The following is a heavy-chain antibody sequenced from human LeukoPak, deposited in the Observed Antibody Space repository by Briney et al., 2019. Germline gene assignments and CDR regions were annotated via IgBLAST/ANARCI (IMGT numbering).Heavy chain of an antibody. CDR1: GYSFITYW. Sequence: GESLKISCKGSGYSFITYWIGWVRQMPGKGLEWMGIIYPGDSDTRYSPSFQGQVTISDDKSISTAYLQWSSLKASDTAMYYCARTLRSSIQGAFDIWGQGTMVTVSS. J-gene: IGHJ3*02. V-gene: IGHV5-51*01. CDR3: ARTLRSSIQGAFDI. D-gene: IGHD3-16*01. CDR2: IYPGDSDT.